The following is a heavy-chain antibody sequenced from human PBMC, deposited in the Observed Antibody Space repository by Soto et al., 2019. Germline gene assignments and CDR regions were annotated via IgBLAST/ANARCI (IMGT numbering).Heavy chain of an antibody. D-gene: IGHD3-22*01. V-gene: IGHV3-7*02. CDR3: ARPPNYYDSSGYYGY. Sequence: GGSLRLSCAASGFTFSSYWMSWVRQAPGKGLEWVANIKQDGSEKYYVDSVKGRFTISRDNAKNSLYLQMNSLRAEDTAVYYCARPPNYYDSSGYYGYWGQGTLVTVSS. J-gene: IGHJ4*02. CDR2: IKQDGSEK. CDR1: GFTFSSYW.